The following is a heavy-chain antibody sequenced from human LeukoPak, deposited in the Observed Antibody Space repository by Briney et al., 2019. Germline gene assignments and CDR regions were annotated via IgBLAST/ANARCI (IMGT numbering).Heavy chain of an antibody. V-gene: IGHV4-30-4*01. Sequence: SETLSLTCTVSGGSISSGDYYWSWIRQPPGRGLEWIVYIYYSGSTYYNPSLKSRVTISVDTSKIQFSLKLSSVTAADTAVYFCARDLPYYNDSSGYSSPQAFDMWGQGTMVTVSS. D-gene: IGHD3-22*01. J-gene: IGHJ3*02. CDR1: GGSISSGDYY. CDR3: ARDLPYYNDSSGYSSPQAFDM. CDR2: IYYSGST.